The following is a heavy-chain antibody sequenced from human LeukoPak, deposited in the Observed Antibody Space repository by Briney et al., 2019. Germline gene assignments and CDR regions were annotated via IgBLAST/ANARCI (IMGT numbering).Heavy chain of an antibody. CDR2: IYYSGST. Sequence: PSGTLSLTCTVSGGSISSSSYHWGWIRQPPGKGLEWIGSIYYSGSTYYNPSLKSRVTISVDTSKNQFSLKRSSVTAADRAVYYCARHRYYYRSGSYYGAPYYMDVWGKGTTVTISS. CDR1: GGSISSSSYH. D-gene: IGHD3-10*01. J-gene: IGHJ6*03. V-gene: IGHV4-39*01. CDR3: ARHRYYYRSGSYYGAPYYMDV.